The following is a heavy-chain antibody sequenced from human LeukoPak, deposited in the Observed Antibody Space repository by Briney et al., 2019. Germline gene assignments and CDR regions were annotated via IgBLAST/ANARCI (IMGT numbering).Heavy chain of an antibody. CDR1: GYTFTTHY. CDR3: TRYDSRVNWFDP. Sequence: ASVKVSCKASGYTFTTHYMHWVRQAPGQGLEWMGLINPSGTTTNYAQKFRGRVTMTRDTSISTAYMELSGLESDDTAVYYCTRYDSRVNWFDPWGQGTLVTVSS. V-gene: IGHV1-46*01. CDR2: INPSGTTT. D-gene: IGHD3-22*01. J-gene: IGHJ5*02.